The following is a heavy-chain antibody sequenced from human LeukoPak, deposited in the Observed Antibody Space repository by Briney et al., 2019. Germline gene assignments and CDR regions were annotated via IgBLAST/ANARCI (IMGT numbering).Heavy chain of an antibody. CDR1: GFTFSSYS. Sequence: MAGGSLRLSCAASGFTFSSYSMNWVRQAPGKGLEWVSSISSSSSYIYYADSVKGRFTISRDNAKNSLYLQMNSLRAEDTAVYYCARDREYQGIPWLRHGRYYYYGMDVWGQGTTVTVSS. J-gene: IGHJ6*02. CDR2: ISSSSSYI. D-gene: IGHD5-12*01. V-gene: IGHV3-21*01. CDR3: ARDREYQGIPWLRHGRYYYYGMDV.